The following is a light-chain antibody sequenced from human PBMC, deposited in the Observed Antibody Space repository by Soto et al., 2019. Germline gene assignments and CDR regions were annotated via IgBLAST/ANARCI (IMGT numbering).Light chain of an antibody. CDR1: NIGSKS. CDR2: DGS. V-gene: IGLV3-21*02. CDR3: QVWDSTSDHYV. Sequence: SYELTQPPSVSVAPGQTARIPCGGDNIGSKSVYWYQQKPGQAPVVVVYDGSDRPSGIPERFSGSNSGTTATLTISRVEAGDEADYFCQVWDSTSDHYVFGAGTKATV. J-gene: IGLJ1*01.